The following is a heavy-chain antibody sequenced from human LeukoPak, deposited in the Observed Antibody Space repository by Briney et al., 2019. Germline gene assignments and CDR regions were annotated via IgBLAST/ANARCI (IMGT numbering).Heavy chain of an antibody. J-gene: IGHJ3*02. Sequence: SESLSLTCAVSGGSISSSNWWSWVRQPPGKGLEWIGEIYHSGSTNYNPSLKSRVTISVDKSKNQFSLKLSSVTAADTAVYYCARGGYGQCGAFDIWGQGTMVTVSS. CDR2: IYHSGST. D-gene: IGHD3-16*01. CDR3: ARGGYGQCGAFDI. CDR1: GGSISSSNW. V-gene: IGHV4-4*02.